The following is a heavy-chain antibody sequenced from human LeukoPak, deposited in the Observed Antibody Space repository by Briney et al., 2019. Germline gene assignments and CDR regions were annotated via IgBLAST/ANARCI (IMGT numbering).Heavy chain of an antibody. CDR1: GFTVANDR. CDR2: VYGGGNT. Sequence: PGGSLRLSCAASGFTVANDRMSWVRQAPGKGLEWVSTVYGGGNTAYADSVKGRFTISRDTSKNTLLLQMNSLRAEDTALYFCVRERFGAIVENWGQRALVIVSS. J-gene: IGHJ4*02. CDR3: VRERFGAIVEN. V-gene: IGHV3-53*01. D-gene: IGHD5-24*01.